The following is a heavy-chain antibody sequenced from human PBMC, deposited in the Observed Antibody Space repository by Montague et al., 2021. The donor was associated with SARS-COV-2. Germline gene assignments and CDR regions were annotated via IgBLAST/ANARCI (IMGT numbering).Heavy chain of an antibody. CDR2: IRADGTTT. J-gene: IGHJ5*02. Sequence: SMRFSCAASGFTFSAYWMHWVRQAPGQGLEWVARIRADGTTTNYADSVKGRFTISRDNAQDTVYLHMTTLTAEDTAVYYCVRAFSNSFKWFDPWGQGTLVTVSS. V-gene: IGHV3-74*01. CDR1: GFTFSAYW. D-gene: IGHD6-13*01. CDR3: VRAFSNSFKWFDP.